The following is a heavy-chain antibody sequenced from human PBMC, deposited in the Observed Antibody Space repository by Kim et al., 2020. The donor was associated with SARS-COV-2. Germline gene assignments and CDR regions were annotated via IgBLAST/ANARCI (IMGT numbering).Heavy chain of an antibody. CDR2: IIPIFGTA. J-gene: IGHJ5*02. Sequence: SVKVSCKASGGTFSSYAISWVRQAPGQGLEWMGGIIPIFGTANYAQKFQGRVTITADESTSTAYMELSSLRSEDTAVYYCARCEGGMVRGVIRISSSFDPWGQGTLVTVSS. CDR1: GGTFSSYA. V-gene: IGHV1-69*13. D-gene: IGHD3-10*01. CDR3: ARCEGGMVRGVIRISSSFDP.